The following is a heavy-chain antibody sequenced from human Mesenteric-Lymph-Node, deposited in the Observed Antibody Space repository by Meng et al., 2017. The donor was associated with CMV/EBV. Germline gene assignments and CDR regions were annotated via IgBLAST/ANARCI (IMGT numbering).Heavy chain of an antibody. Sequence: GGSLRLSCAASGFTFSSYAMSWVRQAPGKGLEWVSAISGSGGSTYYADSVKGRFTISRDNSKNTLYLQMNSLRAEDTAVYYCGMITFGGVIVYWGQGTLVTVSS. CDR2: ISGSGGST. J-gene: IGHJ4*02. CDR1: GFTFSSYA. V-gene: IGHV3-23*01. CDR3: GMITFGGVIVY. D-gene: IGHD3-16*02.